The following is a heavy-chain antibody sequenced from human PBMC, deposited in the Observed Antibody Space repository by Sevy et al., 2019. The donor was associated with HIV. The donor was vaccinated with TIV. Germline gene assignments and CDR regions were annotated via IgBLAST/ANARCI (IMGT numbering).Heavy chain of an antibody. V-gene: IGHV1-3*01. CDR1: GYTFTSYA. CDR3: ARDGAAAGLSSIGLLGGEYFQH. Sequence: ASMKVSCKASGYTFTSYAMHWVRQAPGQRLEWMGWINAGNGNTKYSQKFQGRVTITRDTSASTAYMELSSLRSEDTAVYYCARDGAAAGLSSIGLLGGEYFQHWGQGTLATVSS. CDR2: INAGNGNT. J-gene: IGHJ1*01. D-gene: IGHD6-13*01.